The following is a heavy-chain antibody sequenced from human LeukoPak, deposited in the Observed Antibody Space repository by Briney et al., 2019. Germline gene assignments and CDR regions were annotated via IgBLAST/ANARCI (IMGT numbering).Heavy chain of an antibody. CDR2: IASNGGSE. Sequence: PGGSLRLSCAASGFTFTTYGLHWVRQAPGKGLEWVAAIASNGGSEYYADSVKGRFTISRDNSKNTVFLQMNSLRPDDTAVYYCAKRGHYSINWYHYFDYWGQGTLVTVSS. V-gene: IGHV3-30*18. J-gene: IGHJ4*02. CDR3: AKRGHYSINWYHYFDY. D-gene: IGHD6-13*01. CDR1: GFTFTTYG.